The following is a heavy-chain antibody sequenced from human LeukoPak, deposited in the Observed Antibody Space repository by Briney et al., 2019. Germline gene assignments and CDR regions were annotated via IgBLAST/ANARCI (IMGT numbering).Heavy chain of an antibody. J-gene: IGHJ6*03. CDR3: ARGAPTTIFGVVTLGGYYMDV. Sequence: ASVKVSCKASGYTFTSYDINWVRQATGQGLEWMGWMNPNSGNTGYAQKFQGRVTMTRNTSISTAYMELSSLRSEDTAVYYCARGAPTTIFGVVTLGGYYMDVWGKGTTVTVSS. CDR2: MNPNSGNT. CDR1: GYTFTSYD. D-gene: IGHD3-3*01. V-gene: IGHV1-8*01.